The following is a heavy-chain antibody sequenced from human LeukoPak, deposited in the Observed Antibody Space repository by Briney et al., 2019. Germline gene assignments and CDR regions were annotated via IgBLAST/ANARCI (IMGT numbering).Heavy chain of an antibody. CDR1: GYMFTGYY. CDR2: INPNSGGT. V-gene: IGHV1-2*02. D-gene: IGHD6-19*01. CDR3: ARVVAVTGTPVYYMDV. Sequence: ASVKVSCRASGYMFTGYYMHWVRQAPGQGLEWMGWINPNSGGTNYAQKFQGRATMTRDTSISTAYMDLDRLRSDDTAVYYCARVVAVTGTPVYYMDVWGKGTTVTVSS. J-gene: IGHJ6*03.